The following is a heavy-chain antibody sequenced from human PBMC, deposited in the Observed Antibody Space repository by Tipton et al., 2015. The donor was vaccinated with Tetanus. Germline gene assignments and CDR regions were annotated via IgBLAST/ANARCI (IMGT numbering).Heavy chain of an antibody. CDR1: GASINAGGYL. CDR2: IYYTALT. CDR3: ARGLPREPFYLDY. Sequence: TLSLTCTVSGASINAGGYLWTWVRQRPRKGLEWIGNIYYTALTSYTPSLNSRVTISVDTSKNHFSLNLTSVTAADTAVYFCARGLPREPFYLDYWGQGMQVTVSS. D-gene: IGHD1-26*01. J-gene: IGHJ4*02. V-gene: IGHV4-31*03.